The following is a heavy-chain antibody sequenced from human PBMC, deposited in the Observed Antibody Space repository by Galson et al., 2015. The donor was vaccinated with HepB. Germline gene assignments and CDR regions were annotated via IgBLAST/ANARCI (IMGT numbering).Heavy chain of an antibody. J-gene: IGHJ4*02. CDR3: ARGRQFYTS. Sequence: ETLSLTCTVSGDSVTTGHWSWIRQSPGKGLEWIGYIYSIASTNQNPSIESRVSTSLDTSKNQFSLKLRSVNAADTAVYYCARGRQFYTSWGQGTLVTVSS. V-gene: IGHV4-59*02. CDR1: GDSVTTGH. CDR2: IYSIAST. D-gene: IGHD2-2*02.